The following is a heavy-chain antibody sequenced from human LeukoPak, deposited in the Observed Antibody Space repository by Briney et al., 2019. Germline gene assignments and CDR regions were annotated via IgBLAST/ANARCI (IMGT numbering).Heavy chain of an antibody. Sequence: EESLKISCQGSGYTFTSYWIVWVRQMPGQGLQWMGIIYPDDSDTRYSPSLQRQLTISADRSISTAYLQWSSLKASDTAIYYCARQATGTSLDYWGQGTPVTVSS. D-gene: IGHD6-13*01. V-gene: IGHV5-51*01. CDR1: GYTFTSYW. CDR2: IYPDDSDT. CDR3: ARQATGTSLDY. J-gene: IGHJ4*02.